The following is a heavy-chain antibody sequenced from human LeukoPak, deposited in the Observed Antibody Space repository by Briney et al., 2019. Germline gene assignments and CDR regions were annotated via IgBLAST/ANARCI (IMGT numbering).Heavy chain of an antibody. Sequence: GGSLRLSCAASGFTFSSYAMSWVRQAPGKGLEWVSAICGSGGRTYYADSVKGRFTISRDNSKNTMYLQMNRLRAEDTAVYYCATWRFIAAVPYWGQGTLVTVSS. CDR1: GFTFSSYA. CDR3: ATWRFIAAVPY. CDR2: ICGSGGRT. J-gene: IGHJ4*02. D-gene: IGHD6-13*01. V-gene: IGHV3-23*01.